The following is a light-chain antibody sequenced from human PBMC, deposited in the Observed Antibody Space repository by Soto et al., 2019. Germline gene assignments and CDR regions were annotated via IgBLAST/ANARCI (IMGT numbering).Light chain of an antibody. J-gene: IGLJ3*02. CDR1: TSDIGSNY. Sequence: QSVLTQSPSASGTPGQRVTISCSGGTSDIGSNYVYWYQHLPGTAPKLLLYRNNQRPSGVPARISGSKSGTSASLAISGLRSEDEADYYCAAWDDTLSGWVFGGGTKLTVL. CDR2: RNN. V-gene: IGLV1-47*01. CDR3: AAWDDTLSGWV.